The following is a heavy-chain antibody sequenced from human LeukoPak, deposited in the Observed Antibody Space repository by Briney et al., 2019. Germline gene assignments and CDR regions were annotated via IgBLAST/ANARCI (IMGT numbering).Heavy chain of an antibody. CDR1: GFTFSSYW. CDR2: ISGSGGST. D-gene: IGHD2-21*02. V-gene: IGHV3-23*01. CDR3: AKDHGRAYCGGDCYLFDY. Sequence: GGSLRLSCAASGFTFSSYWMSWVRQAPGKGLEWVSAISGSGGSTYYADSVKGRFTISRDNSKNTLYLQMNSLRAEDTAVYYCAKDHGRAYCGGDCYLFDYWGQGTLVTVSS. J-gene: IGHJ4*02.